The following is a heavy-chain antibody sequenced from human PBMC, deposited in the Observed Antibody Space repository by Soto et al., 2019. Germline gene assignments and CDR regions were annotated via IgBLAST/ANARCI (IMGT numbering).Heavy chain of an antibody. V-gene: IGHV3-74*03. CDR2: INIDGSGT. CDR3: AKDLDYGDSDYYGMDV. Sequence: GGSLRLSCAASGFTFSNYWMHWVRQAPGKGLVWVSRINIDGSGTTYADSVKGRFTISRDNAKNTVFLEMKNLRAEDTAVYYCAKDLDYGDSDYYGMDVWGQGTTVTVSS. D-gene: IGHD4-17*01. CDR1: GFTFSNYW. J-gene: IGHJ6*02.